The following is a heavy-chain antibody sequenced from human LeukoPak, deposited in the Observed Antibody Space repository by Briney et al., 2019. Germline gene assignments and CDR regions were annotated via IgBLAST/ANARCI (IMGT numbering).Heavy chain of an antibody. V-gene: IGHV5-51*01. CDR2: IHPGDSDT. CDR1: GYSLTTYW. J-gene: IGHJ4*02. CDR3: PRRPPNYYDSSGYSVFDY. Sequence: GESLKISCKGSGYSLTTYWIAWVRQMPGKGLEWMGIIHPGDSDTRYSPSFQGQVTISADKSISTAFLQWSTLKASDTAIYYCPRRPPNYYDSSGYSVFDYWGQGILVTVSS. D-gene: IGHD3-22*01.